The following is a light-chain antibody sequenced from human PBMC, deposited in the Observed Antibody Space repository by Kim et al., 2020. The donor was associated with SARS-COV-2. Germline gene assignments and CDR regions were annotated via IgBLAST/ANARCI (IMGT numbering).Light chain of an antibody. V-gene: IGKV3-20*01. Sequence: EIVLTQSPGTLSLSPGEGATLSCSASQSVSSSYLAWYQQRPGQAPRLLIFGASSRATGIPDRFSGSGSGTDFTLTISSLEPEDFAVYYCQQCGSSPPNTFGQGTRLEIK. CDR2: GAS. CDR3: QQCGSSPPNT. J-gene: IGKJ5*01. CDR1: QSVSSSY.